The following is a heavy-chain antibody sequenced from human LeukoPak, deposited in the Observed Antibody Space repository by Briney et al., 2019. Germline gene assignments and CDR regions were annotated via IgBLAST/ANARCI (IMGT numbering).Heavy chain of an antibody. CDR3: ARRYYYNLGSFPFDF. J-gene: IGHJ4*02. D-gene: IGHD3-10*01. V-gene: IGHV4-34*01. CDR2: SHNSGTT. Sequence: SETLSLTCAVFGGPFSGYFWSWMRQSSGKRLELIGESHNSGTTNYNPSLNSRVTISEDTSKNQFYLNLSSVTAADTAVYYCARRYYYNLGSFPFDFWGQGTLVTVSS. CDR1: GGPFSGYF.